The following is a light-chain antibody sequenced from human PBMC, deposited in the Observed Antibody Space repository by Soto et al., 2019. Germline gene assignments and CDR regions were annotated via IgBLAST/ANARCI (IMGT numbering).Light chain of an antibody. V-gene: IGKV3-11*01. J-gene: IGKJ4*01. CDR1: QSVSSY. CDR2: DAS. Sequence: EIVLTQSPGTLSLSPGERATLSCRASQSVSSYLAWYQQKPGQAPRLLIYDASTRATGIPARFSGSGSGTDFTLTISSREPQDVAVYYCEQYDIGPLLTLGRGTKWEVK. CDR3: EQYDIGPLLT.